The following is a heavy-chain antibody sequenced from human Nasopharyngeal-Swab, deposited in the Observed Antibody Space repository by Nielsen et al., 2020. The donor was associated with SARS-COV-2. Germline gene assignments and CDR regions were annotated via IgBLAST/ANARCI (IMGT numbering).Heavy chain of an antibody. CDR3: ARGSEVPPERQRIAAAGTGWFDP. Sequence: SETLSLTCAVYGGSFSGYYWSWIRQPPGKGLEWIGEINHSGSTNYNPSLKSRVTISVDTSKNQFSLKLSSVTAADTAVYYCARGSEVPPERQRIAAAGTGWFDPWGQGTLVTVAS. CDR1: GGSFSGYY. J-gene: IGHJ5*02. V-gene: IGHV4-34*01. CDR2: INHSGST. D-gene: IGHD6-13*01.